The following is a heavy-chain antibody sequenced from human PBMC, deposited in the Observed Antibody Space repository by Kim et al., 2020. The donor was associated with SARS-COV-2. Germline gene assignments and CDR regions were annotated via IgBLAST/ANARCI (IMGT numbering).Heavy chain of an antibody. D-gene: IGHD3-10*01. CDR1: GFTFSSFG. V-gene: IGHV3-23*01. CDR2: ISGSGGET. J-gene: IGHJ5*02. CDR3: ASHFGSGSNSWLDP. Sequence: GGSLRLSCAASGFTFSSFGMSWVRQAPGQGLEWVSAISGSGGETFYADSVKGRITISRDNSKNALYLQMSSLRAEDTAVYYCASHFGSGSNSWLDPWGQGTLVTVSS.